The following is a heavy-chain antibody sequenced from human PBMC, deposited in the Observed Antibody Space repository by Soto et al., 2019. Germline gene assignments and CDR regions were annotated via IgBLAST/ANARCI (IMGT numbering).Heavy chain of an antibody. Sequence: SETLSLTCTVSGGSINSYYWSWIRQPPGKGLEWIGYIYYSGSTNYNPSLKSRVTISVDTSKNQFSLKLSSVTAADTAVYYCARHYCSSTSCSPRFDYWGQGTLVTVS. CDR2: IYYSGST. CDR3: ARHYCSSTSCSPRFDY. CDR1: GGSINSYY. D-gene: IGHD2-2*01. V-gene: IGHV4-59*08. J-gene: IGHJ4*02.